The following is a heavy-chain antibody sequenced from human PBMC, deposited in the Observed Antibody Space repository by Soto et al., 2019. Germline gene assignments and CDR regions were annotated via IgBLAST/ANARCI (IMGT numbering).Heavy chain of an antibody. V-gene: IGHV4-59*01. CDR1: GASISLYY. CDR2: IYDTGST. Sequence: SETLSLTCTVSGASISLYYWSWIRQSPGKGLEWIGNIYDTGSTNYNPSLKSRVTISVDTSKNQFSLNLNSVTAADTAVYYCTGGRGYYGSSGYYFDVEYWGQGTLVTVSS. D-gene: IGHD3-22*01. CDR3: TGGRGYYGSSGYYFDVEY. J-gene: IGHJ4*02.